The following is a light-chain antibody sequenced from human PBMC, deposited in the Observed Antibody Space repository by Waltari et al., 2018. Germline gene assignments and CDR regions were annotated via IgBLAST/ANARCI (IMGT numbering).Light chain of an antibody. V-gene: IGKV3-15*01. CDR1: QSVSSS. CDR3: QQYSNWPYS. Sequence: EIVLTQSPVTLSVSPGEIATLSCGASQSVSSSLAWYQRKPGQAPRLLIYGASTKATGIPDRFSGSASGTDFTLTISSLEPEDFAVYYCQQYSNWPYSFGQGTKVEIK. J-gene: IGKJ2*03. CDR2: GAS.